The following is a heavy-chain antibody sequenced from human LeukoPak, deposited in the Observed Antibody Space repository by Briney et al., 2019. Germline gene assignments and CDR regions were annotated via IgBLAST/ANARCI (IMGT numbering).Heavy chain of an antibody. V-gene: IGHV1-2*02. CDR2: INPNSGGT. D-gene: IGHD6-19*01. CDR1: GYTFTGYY. J-gene: IGHJ6*03. CDR3: AAAPQDSSGWYVPYYYYYMDV. Sequence: WASVKVSCKASGYTFTGYYMHWVRQAPGQGLEWMGWINPNSGGTNYAQKFQGRVTMTRDTSISTAYMELSRLRSDDTAVYYCAAAPQDSSGWYVPYYYYYMDVWGKGTTVTVSS.